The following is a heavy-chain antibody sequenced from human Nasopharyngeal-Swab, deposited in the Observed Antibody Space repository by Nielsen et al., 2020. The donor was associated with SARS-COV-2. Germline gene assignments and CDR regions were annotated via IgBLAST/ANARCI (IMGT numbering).Heavy chain of an antibody. D-gene: IGHD3-10*01. J-gene: IGHJ6*02. Sequence: SETLSLTCTVSGGSVSSGNYYWSWIRQPPGKGLEWIGYFYYSGSTNYNPSLKSRVTISVDTSKNQFSLKLSSVTAADTAVYYCARGITMVRGVIITNYYYYGMDVWGQGTTVTVSS. CDR3: ARGITMVRGVIITNYYYYGMDV. CDR2: FYYSGST. CDR1: GGSVSSGNYY. V-gene: IGHV4-61*01.